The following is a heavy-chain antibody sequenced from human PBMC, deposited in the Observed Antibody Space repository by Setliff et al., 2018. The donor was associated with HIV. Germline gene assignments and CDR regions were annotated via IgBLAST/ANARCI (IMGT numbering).Heavy chain of an antibody. CDR2: ITHSGSA. J-gene: IGHJ4*02. CDR1: GGSFSGYY. CDR3: ARVARGGHSSRWYYFDY. Sequence: SETLSLTCAVYGGSFSGYYCWSWIRQSPGERLEWIGDITHSGSAEYSPSFRSRVTISVDTSKNQFSLKVSSVTAADTAVYYCARVARGGHSSRWYYFDYWGQGTLVTVSS. D-gene: IGHD6-13*01. V-gene: IGHV4-34*01.